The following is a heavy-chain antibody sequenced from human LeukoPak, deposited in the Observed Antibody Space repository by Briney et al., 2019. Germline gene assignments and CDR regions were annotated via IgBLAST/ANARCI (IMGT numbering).Heavy chain of an antibody. D-gene: IGHD3-10*01. V-gene: IGHV4-59*01. J-gene: IGHJ3*02. Sequence: SETLSHTCTVSGGSINSYYWSWIRQPPGKGLEWIGYIYYSGNTNYNPSLKSRVTISVDTSKNQFSLKLSSVTAADTAVYYCARDLRWFGSNDAFDIWGQGTMVTVSS. CDR3: ARDLRWFGSNDAFDI. CDR2: IYYSGNT. CDR1: GGSINSYY.